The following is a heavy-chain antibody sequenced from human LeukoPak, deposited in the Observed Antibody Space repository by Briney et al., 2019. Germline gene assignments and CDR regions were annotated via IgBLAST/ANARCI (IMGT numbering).Heavy chain of an antibody. D-gene: IGHD3-10*01. J-gene: IGHJ5*02. CDR3: ARDLAGHGHWFDP. V-gene: IGHV3-53*05. CDR2: LHSGGTT. CDR1: GGSISSGGYY. Sequence: PSETLSLTCTVSGGSISSGGYYWSWVRQAPGKGLEWVSVLHSGGTTYYADSVKGRFTISRDNPKSTLYLQMNSLRPEDTAVYYCARDLAGHGHWFDPWGQGTLVTVFS.